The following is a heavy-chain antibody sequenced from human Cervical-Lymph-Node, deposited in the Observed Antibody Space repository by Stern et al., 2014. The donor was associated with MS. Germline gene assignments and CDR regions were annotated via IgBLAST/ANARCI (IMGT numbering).Heavy chain of an antibody. Sequence: VQLVASGAEVKKPGASVKVSCKASGYTFTSFDFNWVRQAPGQGLEWMGWMNPNSGDTGYAQKFQGRLTMTRNTSITTAYMELSSLSSEDTAVYYCASCGGACYYHYYAMDVWGQGTTVTVSS. V-gene: IGHV1-8*01. CDR3: ASCGGACYYHYYAMDV. J-gene: IGHJ6*02. D-gene: IGHD2-21*02. CDR1: GYTFTSFD. CDR2: MNPNSGDT.